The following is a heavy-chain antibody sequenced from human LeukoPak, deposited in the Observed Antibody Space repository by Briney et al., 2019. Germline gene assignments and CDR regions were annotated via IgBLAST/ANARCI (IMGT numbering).Heavy chain of an antibody. J-gene: IGHJ4*02. CDR3: VRVLGTVTTIYYFDS. CDR1: GFTFSSYW. D-gene: IGHD4-11*01. Sequence: GGSLRLSCAAPGFTFSSYWMHWVRQVPGKGLVWVSRINSDGRSTSYADSVKGRFTISRDNAKNTVYLQMNSLGAEDTAIYYCVRVLGTVTTIYYFDSWGQGTLVTVSS. V-gene: IGHV3-74*01. CDR2: INSDGRST.